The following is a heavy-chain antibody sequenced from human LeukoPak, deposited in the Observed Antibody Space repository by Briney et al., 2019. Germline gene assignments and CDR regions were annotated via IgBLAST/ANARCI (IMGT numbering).Heavy chain of an antibody. J-gene: IGHJ3*02. CDR3: ARASCGGDCSDAFDI. CDR2: IIPIFGTA. V-gene: IGHV1-69*13. D-gene: IGHD2-21*02. Sequence: ASVKVSCKASGYTFTSYYMHWVRQAPGQGLEWMGGIIPIFGTANYAQKFQGRVTITADESTSTAYMELSSLRSEDTAVYYCARASCGGDCSDAFDIWGQGTMVTVSS. CDR1: GYTFTSYY.